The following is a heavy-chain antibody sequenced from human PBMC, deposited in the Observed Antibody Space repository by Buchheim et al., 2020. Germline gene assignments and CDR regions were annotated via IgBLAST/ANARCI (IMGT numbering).Heavy chain of an antibody. D-gene: IGHD3-22*01. Sequence: VQLQESGPGLVKPSQTLSLTCTVSGGSISSGGYYWNWIRPHPGKGLEWTGYIYNGVTTHYNPSLRSRLIISVDKSDNQFSLKLSSVTAADTAVYYCARAGYYDSRGYLGDFDYWGQGTL. CDR1: GGSISSGGYY. CDR3: ARAGYYDSRGYLGDFDY. J-gene: IGHJ4*02. V-gene: IGHV4-31*03. CDR2: IYNGVTT.